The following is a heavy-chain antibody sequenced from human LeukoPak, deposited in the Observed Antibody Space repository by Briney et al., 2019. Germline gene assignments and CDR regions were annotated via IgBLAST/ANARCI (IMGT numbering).Heavy chain of an antibody. CDR2: INSEGSST. V-gene: IGHV3-74*01. Sequence: GGSLRLSCAASGFTFSRYWMHWVRHPPGKGLVWVSRINSEGSSTSYADSVKGRFTISRDNAKNTLYLQMNSLRVEDTAVYYCASRDQSCSGSRCYPIDYWGQGTLVTAS. CDR1: GFTFSRYW. J-gene: IGHJ4*02. D-gene: IGHD2-15*01. CDR3: ASRDQSCSGSRCYPIDY.